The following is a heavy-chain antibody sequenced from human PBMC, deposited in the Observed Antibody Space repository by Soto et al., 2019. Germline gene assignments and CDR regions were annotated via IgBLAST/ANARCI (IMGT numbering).Heavy chain of an antibody. Sequence: ASVKVSCKASGYTFTSYYMHWVRQAPGQGLEWMGIINPSGGSTSYAQKFQGRVTMTRDTSTSTVYMELSSLRSEDTAVYYCARVTMRITMIVVVITPPRDDWGEGTQVTVPQ. J-gene: IGHJ4*02. CDR2: INPSGGST. V-gene: IGHV1-46*01. CDR3: ARVTMRITMIVVVITPPRDD. CDR1: GYTFTSYY. D-gene: IGHD3-22*01.